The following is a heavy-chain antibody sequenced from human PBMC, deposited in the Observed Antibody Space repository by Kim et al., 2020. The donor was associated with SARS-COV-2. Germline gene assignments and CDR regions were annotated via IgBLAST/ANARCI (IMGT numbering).Heavy chain of an antibody. CDR3: ARDPPGAVTPFDY. CDR2: ISPRSTYI. V-gene: IGHV3-21*01. D-gene: IGHD4-17*01. J-gene: IGHJ4*02. Sequence: GGSLRLSCAASGFTFSSYSMNWVRQAPGKGLEWVSSISPRSTYIYDADSVKGRFTISRDNAKNSLYLQMNSLRAEDTAVYYCARDPPGAVTPFDYWGQG. CDR1: GFTFSSYS.